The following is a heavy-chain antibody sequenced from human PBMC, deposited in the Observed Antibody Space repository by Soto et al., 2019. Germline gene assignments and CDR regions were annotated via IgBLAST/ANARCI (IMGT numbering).Heavy chain of an antibody. CDR1: GGSISSYY. CDR3: ARDITLISGGGMDV. D-gene: IGHD3-22*01. V-gene: IGHV4-59*01. CDR2: IYYSGST. J-gene: IGHJ6*02. Sequence: QVQLQESGPGLVKPSETLSLTCTVSGGSISSYYWSWIRQPPGKGLEWIGYIYYSGSTNYNPSLKSLVTISVDTSKNPVSLKLSSVTAADTAVYYCARDITLISGGGMDVWGQGTTVTVSS.